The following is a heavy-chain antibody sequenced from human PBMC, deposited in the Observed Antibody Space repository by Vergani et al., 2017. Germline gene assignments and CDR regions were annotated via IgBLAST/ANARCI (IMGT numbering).Heavy chain of an antibody. Sequence: QVQLVQSGAEVKKPGASVKVSCKASGYTFTSYGISWVRQAPGQGLEWMGWISAYNGNTNYAQKLQGRVTITADESTSTAYMELSSLGSEDTAVYYCARGDGGLNWFDPWGQGTLVTVSS. D-gene: IGHD4-23*01. CDR1: GYTFTSYG. J-gene: IGHJ5*02. CDR2: ISAYNGNT. V-gene: IGHV1-18*04. CDR3: ARGDGGLNWFDP.